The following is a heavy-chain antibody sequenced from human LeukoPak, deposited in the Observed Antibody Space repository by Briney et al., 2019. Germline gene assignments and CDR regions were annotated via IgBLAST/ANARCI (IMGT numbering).Heavy chain of an antibody. D-gene: IGHD2-21*01. CDR2: IIGSGSTT. Sequence: PGGSLRLSCAASGFTFSSYEMNWVRQAPGKGLEWISYIIGSGSTTQYADSVRDRFTISRDNDKNAVYLQMNSLRADDTAIYYCVRDRGGAYSGDNLFDPWGQGTLVTVSS. V-gene: IGHV3-48*03. CDR3: VRDRGGAYSGDNLFDP. CDR1: GFTFSSYE. J-gene: IGHJ5*02.